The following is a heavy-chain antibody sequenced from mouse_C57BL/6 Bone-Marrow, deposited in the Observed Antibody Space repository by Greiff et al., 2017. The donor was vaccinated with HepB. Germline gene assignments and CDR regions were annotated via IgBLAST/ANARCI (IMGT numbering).Heavy chain of an antibody. CDR1: GFTFSSYG. CDR3: ARRGYGSSHWYFDV. CDR2: ISSGGSYT. D-gene: IGHD1-1*01. V-gene: IGHV5-6*02. J-gene: IGHJ1*03. Sequence: EVMLVESGGDLVKPGGSLKLSCAASGFTFSSYGMSWVRQTPDKRLEWVATISSGGSYTYYPDSVKGRFTISRDNAKNTLYLQMSSLKSEDTAMYDCARRGYGSSHWYFDVWGTGTTVTVSS.